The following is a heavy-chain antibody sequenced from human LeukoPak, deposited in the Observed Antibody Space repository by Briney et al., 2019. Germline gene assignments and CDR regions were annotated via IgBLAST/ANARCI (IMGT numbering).Heavy chain of an antibody. V-gene: IGHV3-7*05. CDR3: ARDPTGNDAFDI. Sequence: GGSLRLSCAASEFTFSNYWMSWVRQAPGKRPEWVANIDLDGSERYYVDSVKGRFTISRDNTNNSLYLQLNSLRVEDTAVYYCARDPTGNDAFDIWGQGTRVTVSS. D-gene: IGHD1-1*01. CDR2: IDLDGSER. CDR1: EFTFSNYW. J-gene: IGHJ3*02.